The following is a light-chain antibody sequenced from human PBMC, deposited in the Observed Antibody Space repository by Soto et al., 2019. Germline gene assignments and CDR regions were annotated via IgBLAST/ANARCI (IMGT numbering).Light chain of an antibody. CDR2: GAS. Sequence: EIVITQSPDILSVSPGERATLSCRASQSVSSNLAWYQQKPGQSPRLLIYGASTRATGIPVRFSGSGSGTEFTLTISXLQSEDFAVYYCHQYNYWPTFGQGTKVDIK. CDR3: HQYNYWPT. CDR1: QSVSSN. V-gene: IGKV3-15*01. J-gene: IGKJ1*01.